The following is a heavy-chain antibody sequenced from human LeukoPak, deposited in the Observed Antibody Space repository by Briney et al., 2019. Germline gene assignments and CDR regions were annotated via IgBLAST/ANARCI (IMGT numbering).Heavy chain of an antibody. CDR3: ARDRDDCYDSSGYSPLDY. CDR2: IIPIFGTA. J-gene: IGHJ4*02. CDR1: GGTFSSYA. Sequence: SVKVSCKASGGTFSSYAISWVRQAPGQGLEWMGGIIPIFGTANYAQKFQGRVTITADESTSTAYMELSSLRSEDTAVYYCARDRDDCYDSSGYSPLDYWGQGTLVTVSS. D-gene: IGHD3-22*01. V-gene: IGHV1-69*13.